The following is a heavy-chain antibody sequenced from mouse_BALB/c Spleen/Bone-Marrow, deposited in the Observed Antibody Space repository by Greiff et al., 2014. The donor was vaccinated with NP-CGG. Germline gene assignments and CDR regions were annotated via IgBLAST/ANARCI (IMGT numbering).Heavy chain of an antibody. Sequence: EVHLVESGGGLVKPGGSLKLSCAASGFTFSDYYMYWVRQTPEKRLEWVATISDGGSYTYYPDSVKGRFTISRDIAKNNLYLQMSSLKSGDTAMYYCARDRGVQGYAMDYWGQGTSVTVSS. J-gene: IGHJ4*01. CDR2: ISDGGSYT. CDR1: GFTFSDYY. V-gene: IGHV5-4*02. D-gene: IGHD2-14*01. CDR3: ARDRGVQGYAMDY.